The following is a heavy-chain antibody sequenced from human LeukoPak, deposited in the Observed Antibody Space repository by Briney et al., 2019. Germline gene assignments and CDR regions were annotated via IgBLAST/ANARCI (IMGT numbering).Heavy chain of an antibody. J-gene: IGHJ4*02. D-gene: IGHD1-26*01. Sequence: GGSLRLSCTASGFTFGDYAMSWFRQAPGKGLEWVGFIRSKAYGGTTEYAASVKGRFTISRDDSKSIAYLQMNSLKTEDTAVYYCAKDPRIVGATTFDNWGQGTLVTVSS. V-gene: IGHV3-49*03. CDR2: IRSKAYGGTT. CDR3: AKDPRIVGATTFDN. CDR1: GFTFGDYA.